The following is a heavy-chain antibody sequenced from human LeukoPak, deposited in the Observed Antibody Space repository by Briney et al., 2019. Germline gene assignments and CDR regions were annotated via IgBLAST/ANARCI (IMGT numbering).Heavy chain of an antibody. D-gene: IGHD6-13*01. CDR3: ARRIATAGDY. Sequence: SETLSLTCTVSGGSISSSSYYWGWIRQPPGKGLEWIGSIYYGGNTYYSPSLKSRVTISVDTSKNQFSLRLSSVTAADTAVYYCARRIATAGDYWGQGTQVTVSS. CDR2: IYYGGNT. V-gene: IGHV4-39*01. J-gene: IGHJ4*02. CDR1: GGSISSSSYY.